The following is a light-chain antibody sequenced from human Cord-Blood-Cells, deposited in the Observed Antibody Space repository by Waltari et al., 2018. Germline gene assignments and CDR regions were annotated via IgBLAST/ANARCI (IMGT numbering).Light chain of an antibody. V-gene: IGLV3-19*01. J-gene: IGLJ7*01. CDR1: SLSSYY. Sequence: SSELTQDPAVSVALGQTVRIACQGDSLSSYYASWYQQKPGQAPVLVLYSKNNRPAGIPDRFAGSSSGNTASLTITGAQAEDEADCYCNSRDSSGNPAVFGGGTQLTVL. CDR3: NSRDSSGNPAV. CDR2: SKN.